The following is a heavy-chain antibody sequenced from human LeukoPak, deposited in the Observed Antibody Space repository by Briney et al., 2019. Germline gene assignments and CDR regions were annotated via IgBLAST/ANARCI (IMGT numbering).Heavy chain of an antibody. V-gene: IGHV3-9*01. D-gene: IGHD3-16*01. CDR1: GFTFDDYA. J-gene: IGHJ6*02. CDR2: ISWNSGSI. CDR3: ARDFGGGAKYGMDV. Sequence: PGGSLRLSCAASGFTFDDYAMHWVRQAPGKGLEWVSGISWNSGSIGYADSVKGRFTISRDNAKNSLYLQMNSLRAEDTAVYYCARDFGGGAKYGMDVWGQGTTVTVSS.